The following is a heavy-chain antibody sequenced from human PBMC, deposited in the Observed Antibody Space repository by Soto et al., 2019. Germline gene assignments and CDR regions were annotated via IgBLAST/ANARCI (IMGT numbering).Heavy chain of an antibody. V-gene: IGHV1-46*01. CDR3: ARDGCNTSICAGAGNWFDP. CDR2: INPSGGST. D-gene: IGHD3-10*01. J-gene: IGHJ5*02. CDR1: GYTFTSYF. Sequence: VASVKVSCKASGYTFTSYFMHWVRQVPGQGLEWMGIINPSGGSTNYPQKFQGRVTMTRDTSTSTVYMELSSLRSEDTAVYYCARDGCNTSICAGAGNWFDPWGQGT.